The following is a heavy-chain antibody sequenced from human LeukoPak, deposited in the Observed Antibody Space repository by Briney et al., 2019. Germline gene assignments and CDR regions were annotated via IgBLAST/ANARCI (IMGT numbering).Heavy chain of an antibody. CDR2: IYYSGST. Sequence: SETLSLTCTVSGGSISSYYWSWIRQPPGKGLEWIGYIYYSGSTNYNPSLKSRVTISVDTSKNQFSLKLSSVTAADTAVYYCARKKGSRTYSDYWGRGTLVTVSS. J-gene: IGHJ4*02. V-gene: IGHV4-59*08. CDR3: ARKKGSRTYSDY. CDR1: GGSISSYY. D-gene: IGHD1-14*01.